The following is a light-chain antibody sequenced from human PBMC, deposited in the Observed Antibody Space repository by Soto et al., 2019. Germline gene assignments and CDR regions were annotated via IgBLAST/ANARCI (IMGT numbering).Light chain of an antibody. Sequence: EIVMTRSPATLSLAPGERVTRSGRASQGGSRKLAWYQHKSGQAPRLLISGSSAGATCIPGRFSGSGSGTEFTLTISSLQSKDCQDYYCQQYQTLPITFGGGNKVEI. CDR3: QQYQTLPIT. CDR1: QGGSRK. V-gene: IGKV3-15*01. CDR2: GSS. J-gene: IGKJ4*01.